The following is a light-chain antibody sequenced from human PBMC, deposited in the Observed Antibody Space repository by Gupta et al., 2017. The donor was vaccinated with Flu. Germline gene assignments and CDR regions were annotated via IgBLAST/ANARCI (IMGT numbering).Light chain of an antibody. Sequence: PSTLSASVGGRVTSSCRARRSISNWLAWYQQKPGKAPKLLIYKASTLEGGVSSRFSGSGYGTEFTLTIRSRQPDDFASYYCQHENSCPIAFGQGT. CDR2: KAS. J-gene: IGKJ5*01. CDR3: QHENSCPIA. CDR1: RSISNW. V-gene: IGKV1-5*03.